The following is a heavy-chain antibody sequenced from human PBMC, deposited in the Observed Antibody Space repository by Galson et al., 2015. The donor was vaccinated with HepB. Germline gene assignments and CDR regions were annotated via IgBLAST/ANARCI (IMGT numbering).Heavy chain of an antibody. V-gene: IGHV3-23*01. J-gene: IGHJ4*02. CDR1: GFVFNSFA. Sequence: SLRLSCAASGFVFNSFAMSWVRQDSGKGLEWVSAVSGSGRSTFYGESVKGRFTISRDNSKNMVYLEMNSLRVEDTALYYCAKEDGNYHDSSGYYSPIDTWGQGTLVTVSS. CDR3: AKEDGNYHDSSGYYSPIDT. CDR2: VSGSGRST. D-gene: IGHD3-22*01.